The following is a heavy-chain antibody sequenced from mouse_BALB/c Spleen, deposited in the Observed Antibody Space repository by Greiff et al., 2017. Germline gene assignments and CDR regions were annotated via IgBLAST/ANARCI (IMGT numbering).Heavy chain of an antibody. V-gene: IGHV3-6*02. CDR3: ARAPYGLYAMDY. Sequence: EVKLQESGPGLVKPSQSLSLTCSVTGYSITSGYYWNWIRQFPGNKLEWMGYISYDGSNNYNPSLKNRISITRDTSKNQFFLKLNSVTTEDTATYYCARAPYGLYAMDYWGQGTSVTVSS. J-gene: IGHJ4*01. D-gene: IGHD2-10*02. CDR2: ISYDGSN. CDR1: GYSITSGYY.